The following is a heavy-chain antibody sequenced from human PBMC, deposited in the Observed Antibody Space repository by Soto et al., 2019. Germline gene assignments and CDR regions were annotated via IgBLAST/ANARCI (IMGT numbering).Heavy chain of an antibody. V-gene: IGHV3-23*01. J-gene: IGHJ4*02. CDR1: GFTFSSCA. CDR3: AKVRVGIDVDFDY. CDR2: IRDSDSGGTT. Sequence: GGSLRLSCAASGFTFSSCAMSWVRQAPAKGLEWVSAIRDSDSGGTTYYADSVKGRFTISRDDSKNTLYLQMSSLRAEDTAMYYCAKVRVGIDVDFDYWGQGAQVTVSS. D-gene: IGHD2-21*01.